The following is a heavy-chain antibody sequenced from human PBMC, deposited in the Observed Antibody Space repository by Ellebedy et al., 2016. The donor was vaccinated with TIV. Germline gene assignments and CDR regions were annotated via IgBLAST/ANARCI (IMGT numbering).Heavy chain of an antibody. V-gene: IGHV3-74*01. CDR3: ARADCTSTACTNVDY. CDR2: INSDGSST. J-gene: IGHJ4*02. Sequence: PGGSLRLSCAASGFTLSSYWMHWVRQAPGKGLVWVSRINSDGSSTRYADAVKGRFTISRDNAKNTLYLQMNSLRVEDTAVYYCARADCTSTACTNVDYWGQGTLVTVSS. CDR1: GFTLSSYW. D-gene: IGHD2-2*01.